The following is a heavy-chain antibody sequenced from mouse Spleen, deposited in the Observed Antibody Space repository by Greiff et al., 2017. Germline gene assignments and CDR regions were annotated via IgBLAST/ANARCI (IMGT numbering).Heavy chain of an antibody. J-gene: IGHJ2*01. D-gene: IGHD1-1*01. CDR3: AREITTVVAPFDY. CDR2: IYPGDGDT. V-gene: IGHV1-80*01. CDR1: GYAFSSYW. Sequence: QVQLQQSGAELVKPGASVKISCKASGYAFSSYWMNWVKQRPGKGLEWIGQIYPGDGDTNYNGKFKGKATLTADKSSSTAYMQLSSLTSEDSAVYFCAREITTVVAPFDYWGQGTTLTVSS.